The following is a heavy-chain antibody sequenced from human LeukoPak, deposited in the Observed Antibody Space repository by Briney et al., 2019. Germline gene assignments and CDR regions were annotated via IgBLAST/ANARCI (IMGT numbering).Heavy chain of an antibody. Sequence: GGSLRLSCAASGFTFSSYWMSWVRQAPGKGLEWVGFIRSKAYGGTTEYAASVKGRFTISRDDSKSIAYLQMNSLKTEDTAVYYCTRDRGDWESSYGYYGMDVWGQGTTVTVSS. J-gene: IGHJ6*02. CDR2: IRSKAYGGTT. CDR1: GFTFSSYW. V-gene: IGHV3-49*04. CDR3: TRDRGDWESSYGYYGMDV. D-gene: IGHD1-26*01.